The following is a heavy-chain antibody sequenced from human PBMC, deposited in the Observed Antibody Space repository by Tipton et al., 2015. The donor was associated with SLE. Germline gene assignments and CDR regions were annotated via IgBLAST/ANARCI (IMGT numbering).Heavy chain of an antibody. D-gene: IGHD4-23*01. CDR3: ARAGGNSLALHV. J-gene: IGHJ3*01. V-gene: IGHV4-34*01. CDR1: GGSFSGYF. Sequence: TLSLTCAVHGGSFSGYFWSWVRQPPEKGLEWIGEIDHSGSTNYNPSLKSRVTISVDTSKNQFSLKLSSVTAADTAVYFCARAGGNSLALHVWGQGTMVTVS. CDR2: IDHSGST.